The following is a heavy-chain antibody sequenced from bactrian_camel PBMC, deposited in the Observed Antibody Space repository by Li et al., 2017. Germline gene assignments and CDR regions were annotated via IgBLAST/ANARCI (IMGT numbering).Heavy chain of an antibody. J-gene: IGHJ4*01. V-gene: IGHV3-1*01. Sequence: QLVESGGGLVRLGGSLTLSCAASGFTFEDYAMGWVRQAPGKGLEWVATFWGDGGSANYADSVKGRFTISRDNAQSTQYLQMNSLKQEDTAVYYCTAAGASFWGRGTQVTVS. CDR3: TAAGASF. CDR1: GFTFEDYA. CDR2: FWGDGGSA.